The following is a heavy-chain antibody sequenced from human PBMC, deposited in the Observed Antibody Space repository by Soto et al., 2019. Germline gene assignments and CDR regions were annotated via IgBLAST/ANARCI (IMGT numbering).Heavy chain of an antibody. J-gene: IGHJ4*01. V-gene: IGHV1-69*13. D-gene: IGHD3-22*01. CDR2: IIPIFDTA. CDR1: GGTFSSYA. CDR3: ARDRFYYYDSSGYYPTYYFDY. Sequence: SVKVSCKASGGTFSSYAISWVRQAPGQGLEWMGGIIPIFDTANYAQKFQGRVTITADESTSTAYMELSSLRSEDTAVYYCARDRFYYYDSSGYYPTYYFDYWGQ.